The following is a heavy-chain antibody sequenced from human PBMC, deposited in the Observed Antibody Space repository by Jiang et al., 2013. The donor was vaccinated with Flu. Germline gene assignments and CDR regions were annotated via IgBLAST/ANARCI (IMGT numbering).Heavy chain of an antibody. J-gene: IGHJ5*02. CDR1: GTSISGYY. CDR2: IYYSGST. Sequence: LLKPSETLSLTCTVSGTSISGYYWSWIRQPPGKGLEWVGHIYYSGSTNYNPSLKSRVTISLGTSKNQFSLKLSSVTAADTAVYYCARVLREHVWGTYRHRGWFDPWGQGTLVTVSS. CDR3: ARVLREHVWGTYRHRGWFDP. D-gene: IGHD3-16*02. V-gene: IGHV4-59*12.